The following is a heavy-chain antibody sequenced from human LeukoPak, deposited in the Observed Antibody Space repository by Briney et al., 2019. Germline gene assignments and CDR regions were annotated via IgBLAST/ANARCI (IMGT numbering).Heavy chain of an antibody. CDR3: ARASSIASHTAFDY. CDR1: GGSVSSGSYY. J-gene: IGHJ4*02. V-gene: IGHV3-53*01. Sequence: ETLSLTCTVSGGSVSSGSYYMSWVRQAPGKGLEWVSIIYSGGNTFYADSVKGRFTISRDNSKNTLYLQMNSLRAEDTAVYYCARASSIASHTAFDYWGQGTLVTVSS. CDR2: IYSGGNT. D-gene: IGHD6-6*01.